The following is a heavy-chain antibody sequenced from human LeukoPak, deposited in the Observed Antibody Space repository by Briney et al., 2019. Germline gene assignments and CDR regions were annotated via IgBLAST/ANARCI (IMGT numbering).Heavy chain of an antibody. V-gene: IGHV1-46*01. CDR1: GYTFTSNY. Sequence: ASVTVSFKAFGYTFTSNYMHWVRQAPGQGPEWMGVISPSGGSTTYAQKFQGRVTLTRDMSTSTDYLELSSLRSEDTAVYYCARDNSVRDEAWWFNPWGQGTLVTVSS. CDR2: ISPSGGST. J-gene: IGHJ5*02. CDR3: ARDNSVRDEAWWFNP. D-gene: IGHD5-24*01.